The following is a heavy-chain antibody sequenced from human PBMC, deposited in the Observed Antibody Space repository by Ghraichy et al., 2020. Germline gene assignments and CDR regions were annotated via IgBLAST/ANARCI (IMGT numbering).Heavy chain of an antibody. CDR2: INHSGST. J-gene: IGHJ4*02. D-gene: IGHD2-21*02. Sequence: SETLSLTCAVDGGSFSGYYWSWIRQPPGKGLEWIGEINHSGSTNYNPSLKSRVTISVDTSKNQFSLKLSSVTAADKAVYYCERGRTVVVTATPYYFDYWGQGTLVTVSS. CDR1: GGSFSGYY. CDR3: ERGRTVVVTATPYYFDY. V-gene: IGHV4-34*01.